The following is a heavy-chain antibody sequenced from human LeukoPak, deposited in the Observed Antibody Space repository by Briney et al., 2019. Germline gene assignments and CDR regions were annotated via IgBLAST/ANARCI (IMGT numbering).Heavy chain of an antibody. CDR1: GFTFSIYA. CDR2: ITSRGEST. V-gene: IGHV3-23*01. CDR3: ARDRPNYYGSDGHYYRRDGDY. D-gene: IGHD3-22*01. Sequence: GGSLRLSCAASGFTFSIYAMSWVRQAPGKGLQWVSSITSRGESTWYVDSVKGRFTITRDNSENTLYLQMHSLRAEDTAVYYCARDRPNYYGSDGHYYRRDGDYWGRGTLVSASS. J-gene: IGHJ4*02.